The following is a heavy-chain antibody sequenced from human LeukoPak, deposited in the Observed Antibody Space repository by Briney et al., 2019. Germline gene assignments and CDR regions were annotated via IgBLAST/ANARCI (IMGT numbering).Heavy chain of an antibody. CDR1: GGSVSSYY. D-gene: IGHD4-23*01. J-gene: IGHJ4*02. V-gene: IGHV4-4*07. CDR2: IYTSGST. CDR3: ARGRGGGDPASFDY. Sequence: SETLSLTCTVSGGSVSSYYWSWIRQAAGKGLEWIGRIYTSGSTNYNPSLKSRVTMSVDTSKNQFSLKLSSVTAADTAVYYCARGRGGGDPASFDYWGQGTLVTVSS.